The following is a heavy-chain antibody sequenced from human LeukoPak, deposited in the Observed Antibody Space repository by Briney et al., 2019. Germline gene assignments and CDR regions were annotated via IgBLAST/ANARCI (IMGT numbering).Heavy chain of an antibody. J-gene: IGHJ5*02. CDR1: GGSISSYY. D-gene: IGHD6-13*01. Sequence: SETLSLTCTVSGGSISSYYWSWIRQPPGKGLEWIGYIFYSGSTYYNPSLRSRVTISVDTSKNEFSLNLRSVTAADTAVYYCARGRSRIAAAGTGNWFDPWGQGTLVTVFS. CDR3: ARGRSRIAAAGTGNWFDP. V-gene: IGHV4-59*08. CDR2: IFYSGST.